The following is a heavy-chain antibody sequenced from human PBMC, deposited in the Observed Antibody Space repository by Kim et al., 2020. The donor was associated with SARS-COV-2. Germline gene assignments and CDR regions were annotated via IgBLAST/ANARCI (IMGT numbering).Heavy chain of an antibody. V-gene: IGHV1-69*13. Sequence: SVKVSCKASGGTFSSYAISWVRQAPGQGLEWMGGIIPIFGTANYAQKFQGRVTITADESTSTAYMELSSLRSEDTAVYYCARVSSLRSPTVRGDAFDIWGQGTMVTVSS. CDR1: GGTFSSYA. CDR3: ARVSSLRSPTVRGDAFDI. J-gene: IGHJ3*02. CDR2: IIPIFGTA. D-gene: IGHD3-10*01.